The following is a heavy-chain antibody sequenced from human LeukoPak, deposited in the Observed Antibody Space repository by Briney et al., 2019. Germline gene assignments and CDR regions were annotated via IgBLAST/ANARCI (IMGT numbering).Heavy chain of an antibody. Sequence: GESLRLSCTASGFTFSTYGMHWVRQAPGTGLEWVTLISYDGSTKYYSDSVKGRFTHSRDNSKNTLYLQMNSLRVEDTAVYYCARFGGHWGQGTLVTVSS. CDR2: ISYDGSTK. V-gene: IGHV3-30*03. D-gene: IGHD3-10*01. CDR3: ARFGGH. J-gene: IGHJ4*02. CDR1: GFTFSTYG.